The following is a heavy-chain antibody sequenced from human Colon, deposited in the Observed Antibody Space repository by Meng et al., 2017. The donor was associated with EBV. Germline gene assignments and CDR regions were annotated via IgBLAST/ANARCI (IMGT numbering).Heavy chain of an antibody. CDR3: ARGPSRWLQFSFDY. CDR1: GRSISSGGYY. CDR2: IYYSGST. V-gene: IGHV4-31*03. J-gene: IGHJ4*02. Sequence: VRLLQQGPALVTPAHTLSLTCTVSGRSISSGGYYWSWIRQHPGKGLEWIGYIYYSGSTYYNPSLKSRVTISIDTSKNQFSLKLSSVTAADTAVYYCARGPSRWLQFSFDYWGQGTLVTVSS. D-gene: IGHD5-24*01.